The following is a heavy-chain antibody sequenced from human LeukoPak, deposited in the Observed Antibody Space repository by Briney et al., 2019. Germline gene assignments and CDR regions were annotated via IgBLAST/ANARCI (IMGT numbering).Heavy chain of an antibody. CDR3: AKEPTYYYDSSGLDY. CDR2: ISYEGSNK. V-gene: IGHV3-30*04. D-gene: IGHD3-22*01. J-gene: IGHJ4*02. CDR1: GFTFTSYA. Sequence: GGSLRLSCAASGFTFTSYAMHWVRQAPGKGLEWVAVISYEGSNKYYADSVKGRFTISRDNSRNTLYLQMNSLRAEDTAVYYCAKEPTYYYDSSGLDYWGQGTLVTVSS.